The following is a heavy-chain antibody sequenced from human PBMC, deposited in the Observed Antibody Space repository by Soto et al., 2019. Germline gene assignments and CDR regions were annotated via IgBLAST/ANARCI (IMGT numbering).Heavy chain of an antibody. CDR2: ISYSAVT. V-gene: IGHV4-61*01. CDR3: ARVRDFAPDP. D-gene: IGHD3-3*01. J-gene: IGHJ5*02. Sequence: QVQLQESGPGLVKPSETLSLTCTVSGASLTIGNHYWSWIRQPPGKGLEWIGYISYSAVTNYNPSLKSRVTISADMSKNQFSLKLSSVTAADTAVYYCARVRDFAPDPWGQGTLVTVSS. CDR1: GASLTIGNHY.